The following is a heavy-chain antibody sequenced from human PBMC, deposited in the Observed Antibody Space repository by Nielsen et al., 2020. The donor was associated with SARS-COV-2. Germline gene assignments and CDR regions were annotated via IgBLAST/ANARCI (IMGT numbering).Heavy chain of an antibody. J-gene: IGHJ3*02. CDR3: ARDRIPYGSGRGGNAFDI. D-gene: IGHD3-10*01. Sequence: GESLKISCAASGFTFSDYYMSWIRQAPGKGLEWVSYISSSSSYTNYADSVKGRFTISRDNAKNSLYLQMNSLRAEDTAVYYCARDRIPYGSGRGGNAFDIGGQGTMVTVSS. CDR1: GFTFSDYY. CDR2: ISSSSSYT. V-gene: IGHV3-11*06.